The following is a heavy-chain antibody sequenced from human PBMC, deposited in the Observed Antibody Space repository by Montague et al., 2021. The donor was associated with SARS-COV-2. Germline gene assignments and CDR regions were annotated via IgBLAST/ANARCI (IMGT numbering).Heavy chain of an antibody. CDR3: ARGSHYYDSSGYYFDY. CDR1: GGSISSYY. CDR2: IYYSGST. V-gene: IGHV4-59*01. D-gene: IGHD3-22*01. Sequence: SETLSLTCTVSGGSISSYYWSWLRQPPGKGLEWIGYIYYSGSTNYNPSLKSRVTISVDTSKNQFSLKLSAVTAADTAVYYCARGSHYYDSSGYYFDYWGQGTLVTVSS. J-gene: IGHJ4*02.